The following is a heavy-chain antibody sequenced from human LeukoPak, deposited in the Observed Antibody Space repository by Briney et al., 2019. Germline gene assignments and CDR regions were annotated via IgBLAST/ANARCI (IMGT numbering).Heavy chain of an antibody. CDR1: GFTFNNYA. J-gene: IGHJ4*02. Sequence: GGSLRLSCTTPGFTFNNYAMSWVRQVPGKGLEWVSGISGSGGSTFYADSVEGRFTISRDNFKNTLYLQMSSLRVGDTAVYYCAKSATVTFGGVIVPSDYWGQGTLVTVSS. CDR2: ISGSGGST. V-gene: IGHV3-23*01. D-gene: IGHD3-16*02. CDR3: AKSATVTFGGVIVPSDY.